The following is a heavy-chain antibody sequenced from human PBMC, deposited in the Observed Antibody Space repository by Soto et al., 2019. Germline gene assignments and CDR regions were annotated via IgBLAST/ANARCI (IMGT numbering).Heavy chain of an antibody. D-gene: IGHD5-12*01. CDR3: AREWPSAFDI. V-gene: IGHV3-21*01. Sequence: GALILACTASGSTFSSYSMNGVRQAPGKGLEWVSSISSSSSYIYYADSVKGRFTISRDNAKNSLYLQMNSLRAEDTDVYYCAREWPSAFDIWGQGTMVTVSS. J-gene: IGHJ3*02. CDR2: ISSSSSYI. CDR1: GSTFSSYS.